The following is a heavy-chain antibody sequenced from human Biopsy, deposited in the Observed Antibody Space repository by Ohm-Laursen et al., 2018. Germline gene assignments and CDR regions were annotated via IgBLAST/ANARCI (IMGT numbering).Heavy chain of an antibody. CDR1: GFSFTGYY. CDR3: ARHYYDTSGYNWFDP. D-gene: IGHD3-22*01. V-gene: IGHV1-69*06. Sequence: ASVKVSCKASGFSFTGYYIHWVRQAPGQRPEWMGDVMPFFGTAQYAPKLQGRVSMTADKTTYTAYMELTSLTSEDTAVYFCARHYYDTSGYNWFDPWGQGTLVTVSS. J-gene: IGHJ5*02. CDR2: VMPFFGTA.